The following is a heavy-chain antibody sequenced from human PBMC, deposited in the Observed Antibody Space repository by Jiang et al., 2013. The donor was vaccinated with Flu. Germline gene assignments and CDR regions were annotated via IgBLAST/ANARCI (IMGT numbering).Heavy chain of an antibody. CDR2: IDPSDSYT. V-gene: IGHV5-10-1*01. Sequence: RIDPSDSYTDYSPSFQGHVTISADKSISTAYLQWSSLKASDTAMYYCARLFGGSYFRWFDPWGQGTLVTVSS. J-gene: IGHJ5*02. D-gene: IGHD1-26*01. CDR3: ARLFGGSYFRWFDP.